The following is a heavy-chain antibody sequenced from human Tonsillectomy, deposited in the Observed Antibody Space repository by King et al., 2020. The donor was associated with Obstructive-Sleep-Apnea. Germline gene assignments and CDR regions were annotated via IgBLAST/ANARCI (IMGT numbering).Heavy chain of an antibody. V-gene: IGHV2-70*15. CDR3: ARAIYDSSGYYFDY. D-gene: IGHD3-22*01. J-gene: IGHJ4*02. Sequence: QITLKESGPALVKPTETLTLTCTFSGFSLTTSGMCVSWIRQPPGKALEWLARIYWDDDEYYSTSLRTRLTISKDTSKNQVVLAMTNMDPVDTATYYCARAIYDSSGYYFDYWGQGSLVTVSS. CDR1: GFSLTTSGMC. CDR2: IYWDDDE.